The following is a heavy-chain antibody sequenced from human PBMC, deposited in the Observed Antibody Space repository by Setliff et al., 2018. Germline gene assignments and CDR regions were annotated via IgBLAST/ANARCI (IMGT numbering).Heavy chain of an antibody. D-gene: IGHD1-1*01. Sequence: LRLSCEVSGFTFSDYEMNWVRQAPGKGLEWVSYISGSGSTIYYADSVKGRFTISRDNAKNSLYLQMNSLRAEDTAVYYCARGTGTWDYWGQGTLVTVSS. CDR2: ISGSGSTI. V-gene: IGHV3-48*03. CDR1: GFTFSDYE. CDR3: ARGTGTWDY. J-gene: IGHJ4*02.